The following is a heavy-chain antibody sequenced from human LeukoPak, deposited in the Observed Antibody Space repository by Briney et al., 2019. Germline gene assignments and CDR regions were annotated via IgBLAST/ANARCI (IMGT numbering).Heavy chain of an antibody. CDR2: IYTTGST. CDR1: GGSINSGSYY. CDR3: ARGRSYYYGSGNYYVTNYYYYMDV. J-gene: IGHJ6*03. V-gene: IGHV4-61*02. Sequence: PSETLSLTCTVSGGSINSGSYYWSWIRQPAGKGLEWIGRIYTTGSTNYNPSLKSRVTISVDTSKNQFSLNLSSVTAADTDVYYCARGRSYYYGSGNYYVTNYYYYMDVWGTGTTVTISS. D-gene: IGHD3-10*01.